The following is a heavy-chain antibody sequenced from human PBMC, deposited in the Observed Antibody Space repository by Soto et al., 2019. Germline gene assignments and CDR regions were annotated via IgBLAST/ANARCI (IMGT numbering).Heavy chain of an antibody. V-gene: IGHV3-74*01. Sequence: GGSLRLSCAAYGFTLTNYWMHWVRQAPGKGLVWVSRINGDGRNTAYADSVKGRFTISRDNAKNALYLQMNRVRDEDTAVYYCLRDMWSTTDYYFGMAVWGQGTPVTVSS. J-gene: IGHJ6*02. CDR1: GFTLTNYW. D-gene: IGHD2-21*01. CDR2: INGDGRNT. CDR3: LRDMWSTTDYYFGMAV.